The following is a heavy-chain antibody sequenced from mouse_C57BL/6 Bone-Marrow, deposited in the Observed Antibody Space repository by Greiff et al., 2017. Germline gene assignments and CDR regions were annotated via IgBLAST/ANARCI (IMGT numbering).Heavy chain of an antibody. V-gene: IGHV5-17*01. J-gene: IGHJ3*01. CDR2: ISSGSSTI. Sequence: EVKLMESGGGLVKPGGSLKLSCAASGFTFSDYGMHWVRQAPEKGLEWVAYISSGSSTIYYADTLKGRFTISSDNAKNTLFLQLTSLRSEDTAMYYCARRGDYGDAWFAYWGQGTRVTVSA. CDR1: GFTFSDYG. CDR3: ARRGDYGDAWFAY. D-gene: IGHD2-4*01.